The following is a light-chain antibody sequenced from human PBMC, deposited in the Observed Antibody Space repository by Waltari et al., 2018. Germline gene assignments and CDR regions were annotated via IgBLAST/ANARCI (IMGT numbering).Light chain of an antibody. CDR2: VNS. Sequence: QSVLTQPPSVSGAPGQRVTISCTGSSSNLGAVYAVHWYQQLPGTAPKLLIYVNSNRPSGVPDRISASKSGTLASLAITGLQAEDEADYYCQSYDSSLTAWVFGGGTKLTVL. CDR1: SSNLGAVYA. V-gene: IGLV1-40*01. J-gene: IGLJ3*02. CDR3: QSYDSSLTAWV.